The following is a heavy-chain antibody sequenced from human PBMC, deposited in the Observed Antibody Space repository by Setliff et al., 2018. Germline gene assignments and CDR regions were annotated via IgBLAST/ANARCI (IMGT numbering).Heavy chain of an antibody. CDR2: INHGGST. J-gene: IGHJ6*02. D-gene: IGHD3-16*02. CDR1: GGSFSGYY. Sequence: SETLSLTCAVYGGSFSGYYWSWIRQPPGKGLEWIGEINHGGSTNYNPSLKSRVTISVDTSKNQFSLKLSSVTAADTAVYYCARGKVLYDYVWGSYRYEDYYYGMDVWGQGTTVTVSS. CDR3: ARGKVLYDYVWGSYRYEDYYYGMDV. V-gene: IGHV4-34*01.